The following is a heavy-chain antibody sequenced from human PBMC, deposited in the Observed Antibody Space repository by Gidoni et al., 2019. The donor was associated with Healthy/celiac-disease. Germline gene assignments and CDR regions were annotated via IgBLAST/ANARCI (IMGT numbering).Heavy chain of an antibody. Sequence: QVQLVQSGAEVKKPGASVTVSCKASGYTFTGYYMHWVRQAPGQGLEWMGWINPNSGGTNYAQKFQGRVTMTRDTAISTAYMELSRLRSDDTAVYYCARPNYGGNCSPPDYWGQGTLVTVSS. CDR2: INPNSGGT. CDR1: GYTFTGYY. D-gene: IGHD4-17*01. CDR3: ARPNYGGNCSPPDY. V-gene: IGHV1-2*02. J-gene: IGHJ4*02.